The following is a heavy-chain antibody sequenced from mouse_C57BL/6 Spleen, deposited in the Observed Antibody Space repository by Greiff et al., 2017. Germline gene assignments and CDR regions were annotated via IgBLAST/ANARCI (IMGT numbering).Heavy chain of an antibody. Sequence: QVQLQQPGTELVKPGASGYTFTSYWMHWVKQRPGQGLEWIGNINPSNGGTNYNEKFKSKATLTVDKSSSTAYMQLSSLTSEDSAVYYCARGGTTVYFDYWGQGTTLTVSS. CDR1: GYTFTSYW. D-gene: IGHD1-1*01. J-gene: IGHJ2*01. CDR3: ARGGTTVYFDY. CDR2: INPSNGGT. V-gene: IGHV1-53*01.